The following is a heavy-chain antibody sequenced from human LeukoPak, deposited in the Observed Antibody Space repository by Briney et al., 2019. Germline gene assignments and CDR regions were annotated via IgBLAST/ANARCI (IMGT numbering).Heavy chain of an antibody. D-gene: IGHD1-14*01. CDR3: ARDLSGTDAFNV. CDR2: IYSSGST. CDR1: GASITYNF. Sequence: SETLSLTCTVTGASITYNFWNWFRQPAGKGLEWIGRIYSSGSTKYNPSLKSRVIMSVDTSKNQFSLNLSSVTAADTAVYFCARDLSGTDAFNVWGQGTMVTVSS. V-gene: IGHV4-4*07. J-gene: IGHJ3*01.